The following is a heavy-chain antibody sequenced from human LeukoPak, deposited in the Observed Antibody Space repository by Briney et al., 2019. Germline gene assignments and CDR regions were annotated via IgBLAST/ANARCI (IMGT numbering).Heavy chain of an antibody. Sequence: ASVKVSCKASGYTFTSYAMNWVRQAPGQGLEWMGWINTNTGNPMYAQGFTGRFVSSLDTSVNTAYLQISSLKAEDTAVYYCARDGANTFGGVIVTQNFDYWGQGTLVTVSS. CDR1: GYTFTSYA. CDR2: INTNTGNP. D-gene: IGHD3-16*02. CDR3: ARDGANTFGGVIVTQNFDY. J-gene: IGHJ4*02. V-gene: IGHV7-4-1*02.